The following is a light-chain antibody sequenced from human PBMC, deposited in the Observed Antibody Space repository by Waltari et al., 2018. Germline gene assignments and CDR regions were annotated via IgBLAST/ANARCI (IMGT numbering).Light chain of an antibody. CDR1: QNVTNR. Sequence: DIVMTQSPATLSVSPGESATLSCRASQNVTNRLAWYQQKPGQAPRLLMYTASIRATGCPARVSGSGSGTEFTLTISSLQSEDCAVYYCQQYINWPPTFGQGTKVEI. CDR3: QQYINWPPT. V-gene: IGKV3-15*01. CDR2: TAS. J-gene: IGKJ1*01.